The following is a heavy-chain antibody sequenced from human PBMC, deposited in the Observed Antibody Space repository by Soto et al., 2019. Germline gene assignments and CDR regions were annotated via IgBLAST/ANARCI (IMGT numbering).Heavy chain of an antibody. CDR2: ISYDGSNK. D-gene: IGHD3-9*01. V-gene: IGHV3-30-3*01. CDR1: GFTFSSYA. J-gene: IGHJ4*02. Sequence: PGGSLRLSCAASGFTFSSYAMHWVRQAPGKGLEWVAVISYDGSNKCYADSVKGRFTISRDNSKNTLYLQMNSLRAEDTAVYYCAKDDYDILTGYQYYFDYWGQGTLVTVSS. CDR3: AKDDYDILTGYQYYFDY.